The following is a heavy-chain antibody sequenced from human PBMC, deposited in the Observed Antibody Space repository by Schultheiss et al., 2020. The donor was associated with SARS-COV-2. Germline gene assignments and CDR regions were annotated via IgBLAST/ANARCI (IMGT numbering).Heavy chain of an antibody. CDR2: IWSDGSNK. J-gene: IGHJ4*02. Sequence: GGSLRLSCAASGFTFSSYGMHWVRQAPGKGLEWAAVIWSDGSNKYYADSVKGRFTISRDNSKSTLYLQMNSLRAEDTAVYYCARESGIWGQGTLVTVSS. CDR1: GFTFSSYG. CDR3: ARESGI. D-gene: IGHD1-14*01. V-gene: IGHV3-33*01.